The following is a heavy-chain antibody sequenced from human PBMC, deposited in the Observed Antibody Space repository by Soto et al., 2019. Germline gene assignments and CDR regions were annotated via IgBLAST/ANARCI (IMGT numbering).Heavy chain of an antibody. CDR3: AKDGIAVAYYFDY. CDR1: GFTFSTYA. J-gene: IGHJ4*02. V-gene: IGHV3-23*01. CDR2: ISGSGGTT. Sequence: PGGSLRLSCAASGFTFSTYAMSWVRQAPGKGLEWVSGISGSGGTTYYADSVKGRFTISRDNSKNTLYLQMNSLRAEDTAVYYCAKDGIAVAYYFDYWGQGTLVTVSS. D-gene: IGHD6-19*01.